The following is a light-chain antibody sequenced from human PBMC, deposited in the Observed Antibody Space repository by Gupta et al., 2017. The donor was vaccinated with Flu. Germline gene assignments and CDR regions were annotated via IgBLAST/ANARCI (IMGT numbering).Light chain of an antibody. CDR1: SVDAVGYNY. J-gene: IGLJ2*01. CDR2: DVS. V-gene: IGLV2-14*04. CDR3: SSNTRSRYRVV. Sequence: MTTTCTGTSVDAVGYNYVSWYQQHPGTAPQLLIYDVSKRPEGIPDRFSGSKSGNTASLTITGLQAEDEAEYYCSSNTRSRYRVVFGGGTRLTVL.